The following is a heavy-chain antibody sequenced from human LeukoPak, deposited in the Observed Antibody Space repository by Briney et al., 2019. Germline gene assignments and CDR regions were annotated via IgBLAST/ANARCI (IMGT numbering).Heavy chain of an antibody. CDR2: IYYSGST. V-gene: IGHV4-39*07. CDR1: GGSISSSSYY. CDR3: ARDRYSYGVPDY. D-gene: IGHD5-18*01. J-gene: IGHJ4*02. Sequence: SETLSLTCTVSGGSISSSSYYWGWIRQPPGTGLEWIGSIYYSGSTYYNPSLKSRVTISVDTSKNQFSLKLSSVTAADTAVYYCARDRYSYGVPDYWGQGTLVTVSS.